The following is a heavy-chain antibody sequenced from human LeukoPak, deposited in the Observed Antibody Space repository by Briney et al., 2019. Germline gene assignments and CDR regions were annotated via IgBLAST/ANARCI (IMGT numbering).Heavy chain of an antibody. Sequence: GGSLRLSCAASGFTFSSYWMHWVRQAPGKGLEWVSSISGSSSYIYYADSMKGRFTFSRDNGKNSLYLQMNSLRAEDTAVYFCARGSSNVAARNNWFDPWGQGTLVTVSS. CDR2: ISGSSSYI. D-gene: IGHD6-6*01. CDR3: ARGSSNVAARNNWFDP. V-gene: IGHV3-21*01. CDR1: GFTFSSYW. J-gene: IGHJ5*02.